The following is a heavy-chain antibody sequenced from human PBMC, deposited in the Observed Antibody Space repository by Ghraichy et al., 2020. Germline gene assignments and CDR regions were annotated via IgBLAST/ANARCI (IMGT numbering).Heavy chain of an antibody. Sequence: SETLSLTCAVYGGSFSGYYWSWIRQPPGKGLEWIGEINHSGSTNYNPSLKSRVTISVDTSKNQFSLKLSSVTAADTTVYYCARASGAEEHDAFDIWGQGTMVTVSS. D-gene: IGHD1/OR15-1a*01. J-gene: IGHJ3*02. CDR2: INHSGST. V-gene: IGHV4-34*01. CDR1: GGSFSGYY. CDR3: ARASGAEEHDAFDI.